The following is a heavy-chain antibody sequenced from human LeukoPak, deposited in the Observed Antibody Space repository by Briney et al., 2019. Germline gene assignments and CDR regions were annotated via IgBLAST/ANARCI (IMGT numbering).Heavy chain of an antibody. CDR3: ARLGFVVPAVIFDY. V-gene: IGHV3-53*01. CDR1: GFTVSSNY. Sequence: PGGSLRLSCAASGFTVSSNYMSWVCQAPGKGLEWVSVIYIGGSTYYADSVKGRFTISRDISKNTLYLQMNSLRAEDTAMYYCARLGFVVPAVIFDYWGQGTLVTVSS. D-gene: IGHD2-2*02. CDR2: IYIGGST. J-gene: IGHJ4*02.